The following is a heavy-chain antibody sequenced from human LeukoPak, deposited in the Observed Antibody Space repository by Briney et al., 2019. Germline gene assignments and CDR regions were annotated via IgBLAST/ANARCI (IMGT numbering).Heavy chain of an antibody. D-gene: IGHD2-2*02. CDR1: GGPISNYY. CDR3: ARRYTASPGERFDY. J-gene: IGHJ4*02. CDR2: IYSSGNT. Sequence: PSETLSLTCTVSGGPISNYYWTWIRQPPGKGLEWIGYIYSSGNTNYNPSLNSRVTISLDTSKNQFSLMLRSLTAADTAVYYCARRYTASPGERFDYWGQGTLVTVSS. V-gene: IGHV4-59*08.